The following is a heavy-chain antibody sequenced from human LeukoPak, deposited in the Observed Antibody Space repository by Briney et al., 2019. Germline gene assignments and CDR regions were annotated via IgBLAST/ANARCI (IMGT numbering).Heavy chain of an antibody. Sequence: GGSLRLSCAASGFTFSDYYMIWIRQAPGKGLEGISYISSSSSYTNYADSVKGRFSISRDNAKNSLYLKMNSLRAEDTAVYYCARSGVRSPPVIPAYWGQGTLVIVAS. D-gene: IGHD2-2*01. CDR1: GFTFSDYY. J-gene: IGHJ4*02. V-gene: IGHV3-11*03. CDR3: ARSGVRSPPVIPAY. CDR2: ISSSSSYT.